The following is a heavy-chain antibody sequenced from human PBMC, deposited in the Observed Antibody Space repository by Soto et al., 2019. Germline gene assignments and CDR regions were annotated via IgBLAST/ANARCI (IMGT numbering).Heavy chain of an antibody. D-gene: IGHD6-19*01. CDR1: GLSISDSEMG. Sequence: QVTLKESGPVLVKPTETLTLRCTASGLSISDSEMGVSWIRQPPGKALEWLAHIDSSGEKSYRTFLKSRLTISKDTSKSQLVLMMTNMDPADTGTYYCARRHLAVAVSPWFDPWGQGILVTVSS. CDR2: IDSSGEK. J-gene: IGHJ5*02. V-gene: IGHV2-26*01. CDR3: ARRHLAVAVSPWFDP.